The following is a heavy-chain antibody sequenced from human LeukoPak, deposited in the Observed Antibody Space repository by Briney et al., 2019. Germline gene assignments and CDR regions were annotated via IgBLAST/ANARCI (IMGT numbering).Heavy chain of an antibody. J-gene: IGHJ4*02. CDR3: ARDMFSGSYSGVNY. V-gene: IGHV3-7*04. D-gene: IGHD1-26*01. CDR1: GFTFSTHW. Sequence: GGSLRLSCAASGFTFSTHWMSWVRQAPRGVLEWVANINHDGSDKYYVDSVKGRFTISRDNAKNSLYLQMNSLRAEDTAVYYCARDMFSGSYSGVNYWGQGILVTVSP. CDR2: INHDGSDK.